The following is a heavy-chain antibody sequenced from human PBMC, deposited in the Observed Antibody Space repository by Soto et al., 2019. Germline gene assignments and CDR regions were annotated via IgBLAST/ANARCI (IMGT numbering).Heavy chain of an antibody. V-gene: IGHV4-59*01. CDR3: ARDSSSSWYSWFDP. CDR1: GGSISSYF. CDR2: IYDTGST. J-gene: IGHJ5*02. Sequence: PSETLSLTCTVSGGSISSYFWSWIRQPPGKGLEWIGYIYDTGSTNYNPSLKSRVTISVDTSKNQFSLKLTSVTAADTAVYYCARDSSSSWYSWFDPWGQGTLVTVSS. D-gene: IGHD6-13*01.